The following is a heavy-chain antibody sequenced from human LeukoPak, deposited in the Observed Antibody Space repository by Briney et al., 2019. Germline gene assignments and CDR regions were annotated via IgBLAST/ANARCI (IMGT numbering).Heavy chain of an antibody. CDR2: MRYDGSNK. V-gene: IGHV3-30*02. Sequence: GGSLRLSCAASGFTFSSYGMHWVRQAPGKGLEWVAFMRYDGSNKYYADSVKGRFTISRDNSKNTLYLQMNSLRAEDTAVYYCAKGDSGRSDIVVVPAAIWFDAFDIWGQGTMVTVSS. J-gene: IGHJ3*02. CDR1: GFTFSSYG. CDR3: AKGDSGRSDIVVVPAAIWFDAFDI. D-gene: IGHD2-2*02.